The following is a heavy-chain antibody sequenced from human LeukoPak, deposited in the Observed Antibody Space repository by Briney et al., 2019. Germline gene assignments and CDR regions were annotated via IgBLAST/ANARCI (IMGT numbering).Heavy chain of an antibody. CDR1: GYTFTGYA. CDR3: ARGLSDYYYDSSGYPL. V-gene: IGHV7-4-1*02. J-gene: IGHJ4*02. D-gene: IGHD3-22*01. Sequence: ASVKVSCKASGYTFTGYAMNWVRQAPGQGLEWMGWINTNTGNPTYAQGFTGRLVFSLDTSVSTAYLQISGLEAEDTAVYYCARGLSDYYYDSSGYPLWGQGTLVTVSS. CDR2: INTNTGNP.